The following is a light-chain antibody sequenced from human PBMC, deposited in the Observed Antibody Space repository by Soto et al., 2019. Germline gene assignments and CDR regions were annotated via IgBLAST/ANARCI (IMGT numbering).Light chain of an antibody. CDR2: EVS. J-gene: IGLJ2*01. CDR1: SSDVGGYNY. V-gene: IGLV2-14*01. CDR3: SSYTRSSTVV. Sequence: QSVLTQPASVSGSPGQSITISCTGTSSDVGGYNYVSWYQQHPGKAPKLMIYEVSNRPLGVSNRFSGSKSGNTASLTISGLQAEDEADDYCSSYTRSSTVVFGGGTKLTVL.